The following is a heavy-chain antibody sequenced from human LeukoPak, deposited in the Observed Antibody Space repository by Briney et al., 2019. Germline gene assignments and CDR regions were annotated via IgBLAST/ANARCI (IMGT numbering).Heavy chain of an antibody. J-gene: IGHJ4*02. Sequence: SETLSLACAVYGGSFSGYYRSWIRQPPGKGLEWIGEINHSGSTNYNPSLKSRVTISVDTSKNQFSLKLSSVTAADTAVYYCARAPPTTRLDYWGQETMVTVSS. CDR3: ARAPPTTRLDY. CDR1: GGSFSGYY. V-gene: IGHV4-34*01. CDR2: INHSGST. D-gene: IGHD1-14*01.